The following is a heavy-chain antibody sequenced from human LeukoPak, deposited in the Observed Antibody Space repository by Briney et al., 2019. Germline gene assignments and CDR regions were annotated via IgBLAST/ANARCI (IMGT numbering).Heavy chain of an antibody. D-gene: IGHD6-13*01. Sequence: SETLSLTCTVSGGSISSYYWSWIRQPPGRGLEWIGYIYYSGSTNYNPSLKSRVTISVDTSKNQFSLKLSSVTAADTAVYYCARATGIAAETFDYWGQGTLVTVSS. CDR1: GGSISSYY. CDR2: IYYSGST. V-gene: IGHV4-59*01. CDR3: ARATGIAAETFDY. J-gene: IGHJ4*02.